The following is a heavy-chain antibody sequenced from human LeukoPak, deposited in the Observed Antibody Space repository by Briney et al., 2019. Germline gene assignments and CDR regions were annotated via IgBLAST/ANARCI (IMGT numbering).Heavy chain of an antibody. V-gene: IGHV1-69*04. J-gene: IGHJ4*02. CDR1: GGTFSSYA. D-gene: IGHD5-24*01. CDR2: IIPILGIA. CDR3: ARFEGDGFFDY. Sequence: SVKVSCKASGGTFSSYAISWVRQAPGQGLEWMGRIIPILGIANYAQKFQGRVTITADKSTSTAYMELSSLRSEDTAVYYCARFEGDGFFDYWGQGTLVTVSS.